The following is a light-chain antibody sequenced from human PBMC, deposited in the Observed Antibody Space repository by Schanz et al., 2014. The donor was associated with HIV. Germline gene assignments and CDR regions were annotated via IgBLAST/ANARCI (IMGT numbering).Light chain of an antibody. CDR2: GAS. J-gene: IGKJ2*01. CDR3: QQYGSSPYT. CDR1: QSVSRY. V-gene: IGKV3-20*01. Sequence: EIVLTQSPATLSLSPGERATLSCRASQSVSRYLAWYQQRPGQAPRLLMYGASSRAAGIPDRFSGSGSGTDFTLTISRLEPEDFAVYYCQQYGSSPYTCGQGTKLEIK.